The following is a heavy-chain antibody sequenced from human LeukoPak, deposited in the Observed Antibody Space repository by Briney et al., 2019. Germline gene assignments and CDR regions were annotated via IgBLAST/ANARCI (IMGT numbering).Heavy chain of an antibody. CDR3: ARDPYGGNWGGFFDY. CDR1: GYTFTGYY. Sequence: APVKVSCKASGYTFTGYYMHWVRQAPGQGLEWMGWTNPNSGGTNYAQKFQGRVTMTRDTSISTAYMDLSRLTSDDTAVYYCARDPYGGNWGGFFDYWGQGTLVTVSS. V-gene: IGHV1-2*02. D-gene: IGHD4-23*01. CDR2: TNPNSGGT. J-gene: IGHJ4*02.